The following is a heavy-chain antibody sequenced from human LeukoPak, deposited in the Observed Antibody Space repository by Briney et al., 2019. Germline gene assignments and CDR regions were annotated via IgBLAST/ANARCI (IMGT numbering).Heavy chain of an antibody. V-gene: IGHV3-21*01. D-gene: IGHD1-26*01. J-gene: IGHJ4*02. CDR1: GFTCSRYS. Sequence: GGSLRLSCAGSGFTCSRYSMNWVHQAPGKGLEWVSSISSSSSYIYYADSVKGRFTISRDNAKNSLYLQMNSLRAEDTAVYYCARAPHIVGATTTSDYWGQGTLVTVSS. CDR3: ARAPHIVGATTTSDY. CDR2: ISSSSSYI.